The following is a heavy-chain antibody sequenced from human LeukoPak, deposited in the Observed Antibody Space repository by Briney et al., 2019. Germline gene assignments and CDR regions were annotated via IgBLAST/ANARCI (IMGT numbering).Heavy chain of an antibody. CDR2: ISGSGGDT. CDR3: AKWVIGRQFDC. Sequence: GGSLRLSCAASGVTFSNYVRNWVRQAPGRGLEWGSAISGSGGDTYYADPVKGRFSISRDNSKNTLYLQMNSLRAEDTDVYYCAKWVIGRQFDCWGQGTLVTVSS. D-gene: IGHD3-16*02. V-gene: IGHV3-23*01. CDR1: GVTFSNYV. J-gene: IGHJ4*02.